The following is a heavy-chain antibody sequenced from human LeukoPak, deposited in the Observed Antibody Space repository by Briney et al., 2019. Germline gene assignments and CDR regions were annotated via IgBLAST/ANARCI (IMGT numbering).Heavy chain of an antibody. Sequence: ASVKVSCKASGYTFVNHFIYWLRQAPGQGLEWMGWINPNVGVTVSAQKFQGRVTMTRDTSISTAYMELNSLTSADTAVYYCARVTASGFYFFNSWGQGTLITVSS. V-gene: IGHV1-2*02. CDR2: INPNVGVT. CDR1: GYTFVNHF. J-gene: IGHJ4*02. CDR3: ARVTASGFYFFNS. D-gene: IGHD3-22*01.